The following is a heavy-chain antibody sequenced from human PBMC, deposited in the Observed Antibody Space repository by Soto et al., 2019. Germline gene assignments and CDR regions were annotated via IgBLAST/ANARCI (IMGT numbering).Heavy chain of an antibody. J-gene: IGHJ4*02. Sequence: PGGSLRLSCAASGLTFSSYGMHWVRQAPGKGLEWVAVISYDGSNKYYADSVKGRFTISRDNSKNTLYLQMNSLRAEDTAVYYCAKESGCSSTSCYAGLDYWGQGTLVTVSS. CDR3: AKESGCSSTSCYAGLDY. D-gene: IGHD2-2*01. V-gene: IGHV3-30*18. CDR1: GLTFSSYG. CDR2: ISYDGSNK.